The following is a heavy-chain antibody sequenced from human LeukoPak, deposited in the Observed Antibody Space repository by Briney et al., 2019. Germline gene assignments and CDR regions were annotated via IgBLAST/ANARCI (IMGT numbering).Heavy chain of an antibody. Sequence: SETLSLTCAVYGGSFSGYYWSWIRQPPGKGLEWIGYIYYSGSTNYNPSLKSRVTISVDTSKNQFSLKLSSVTAADTAVYYCARRTLYSRYYDYWGQGTLVTVSS. CDR3: ARRTLYSRYYDY. V-gene: IGHV4-59*01. CDR1: GGSFSGYY. D-gene: IGHD6-13*01. CDR2: IYYSGST. J-gene: IGHJ4*02.